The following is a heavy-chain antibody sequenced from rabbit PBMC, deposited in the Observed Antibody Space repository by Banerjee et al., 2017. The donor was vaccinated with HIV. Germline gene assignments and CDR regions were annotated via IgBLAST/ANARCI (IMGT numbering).Heavy chain of an antibody. CDR2: IYAGSSGTT. J-gene: IGHJ4*01. CDR3: ARDLSGVIGWNLNL. D-gene: IGHD1-1*01. CDR1: GFSFSSSYW. V-gene: IGHV1S45*01. Sequence: QEQLKETGGGLVQPGGSLTLTCTASGFSFSSSYWICWVRQAPGKGLEWIGCIYAGSSGTTYYASWAKGRFTISKASWTTVTLQMTSLTAADTATYFCARDLSGVIGWNLNLWGPGTLVTVS.